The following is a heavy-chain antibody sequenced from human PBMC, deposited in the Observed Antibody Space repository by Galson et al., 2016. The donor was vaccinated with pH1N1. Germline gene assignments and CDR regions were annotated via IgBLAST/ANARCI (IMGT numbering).Heavy chain of an antibody. D-gene: IGHD6-13*01. CDR3: ASAGYSSGWYGIGAFNI. CDR1: GGSINSYS. Sequence: TLSLTCTVSGGSINSYSWGWIRQPPGKGLEWIGYLYYSGSTSYNSSLTGRVYISQDTSRNQFSLKLSSVTAADTAVYFCASAGYSSGWYGIGAFNIWGQGTLVSVS. V-gene: IGHV4-59*01. J-gene: IGHJ3*02. CDR2: LYYSGST.